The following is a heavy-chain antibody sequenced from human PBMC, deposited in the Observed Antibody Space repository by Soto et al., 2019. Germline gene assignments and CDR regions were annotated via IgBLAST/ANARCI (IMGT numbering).Heavy chain of an antibody. CDR1: GGTFSSYA. J-gene: IGHJ3*02. D-gene: IGHD3-10*01. CDR2: IIPIFGTA. Sequence: QVQLVQSGAEVKKPGSSVKVSCKASGGTFSSYAISWVRQAPGQGLEWMGGIIPIFGTANYAQKFQGRVTITADKSTSTAYMELSSLRSEDTAVYYCASLTYCYGSGIVGGAFDIWGQGTMVTVSS. CDR3: ASLTYCYGSGIVGGAFDI. V-gene: IGHV1-69*06.